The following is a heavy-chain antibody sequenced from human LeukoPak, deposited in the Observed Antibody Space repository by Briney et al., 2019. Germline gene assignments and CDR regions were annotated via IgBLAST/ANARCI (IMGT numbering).Heavy chain of an antibody. CDR3: ARGPNVLRYFDWLSGFYYFDY. Sequence: GGSLRLSCAASGFTFSSYWMTWVRQAPGKGLVWVSRINTDGSSTSYADSVKGRFTISRDNAKNTLYLQMNSLRAEDTAVYYCARGPNVLRYFDWLSGFYYFDYWGQGTLVTVSP. CDR2: INTDGSST. CDR1: GFTFSSYW. D-gene: IGHD3-9*01. J-gene: IGHJ4*02. V-gene: IGHV3-74*01.